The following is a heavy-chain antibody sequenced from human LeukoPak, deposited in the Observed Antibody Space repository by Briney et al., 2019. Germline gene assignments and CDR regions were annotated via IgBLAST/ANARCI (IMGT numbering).Heavy chain of an antibody. CDR2: SNSDGSST. D-gene: IGHD4-23*01. CDR3: ARDLKGPVNDVFDM. J-gene: IGHJ3*02. V-gene: IGHV3-74*01. CDR1: GFTFKTYW. Sequence: GGSLRLSCAASGFTFKTYWMHWVRQAPGKGLVWVSHSNSDGSSTSYADSVRGRFTISRDNAKNTLYLQMNSLRAEDTAVYYCARDLKGPVNDVFDMWGQGTMVTVSP.